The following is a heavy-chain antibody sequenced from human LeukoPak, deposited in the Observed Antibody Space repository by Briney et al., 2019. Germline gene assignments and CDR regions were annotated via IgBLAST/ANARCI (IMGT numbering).Heavy chain of an antibody. CDR2: IWYDGSYK. V-gene: IGHV3-33*02. J-gene: IGHJ4*02. Sequence: GTSLRLSCAASGFTPSSYGMHWVRQAPGKGLEWVAVIWYDGSYKYYGDSAKGRFTISRDYSESTLFLQMSSLRAEDTAVYYCARAGSDWAIDYWGQGTLVTVSS. CDR3: ARAGSDWAIDY. CDR1: GFTPSSYG. D-gene: IGHD6-19*01.